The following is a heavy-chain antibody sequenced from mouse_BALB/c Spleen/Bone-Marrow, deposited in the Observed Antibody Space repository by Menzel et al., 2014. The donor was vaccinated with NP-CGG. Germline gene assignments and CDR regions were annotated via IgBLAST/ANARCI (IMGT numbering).Heavy chain of an antibody. CDR1: GFAFSSYD. D-gene: IGHD2-3*01. CDR3: ARHEDGYYDAMDY. J-gene: IGHJ4*01. CDR2: ISSDGGST. Sequence: EVQRVESGGGLVKPGGSLKLSCAASGFAFSSYDMSWVRQTPEKRLEWVAYISSDGGSTYYPDTVKGRFTISRDNAKNTLYLQMSSLKSEDTAMYYCARHEDGYYDAMDYWGQGTSVTVSS. V-gene: IGHV5-12-1*01.